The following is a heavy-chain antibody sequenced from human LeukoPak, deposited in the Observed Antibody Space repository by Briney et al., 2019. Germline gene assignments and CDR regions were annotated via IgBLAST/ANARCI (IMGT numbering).Heavy chain of an antibody. J-gene: IGHJ4*02. D-gene: IGHD3-3*01. CDR1: GLSFSDYA. CDR2: ISGSGGST. Sequence: GGSLRLSCEASGLSFSDYAMSWVRQPPGKGLEWVSSISGSGGSTYYADFVKDRASISRDNSKTTVYLRLNSLRAEDSAVYFCAKGGQNFDFWRFDYWGQGTVVTVSS. CDR3: AKGGQNFDFWRFDY. V-gene: IGHV3-23*01.